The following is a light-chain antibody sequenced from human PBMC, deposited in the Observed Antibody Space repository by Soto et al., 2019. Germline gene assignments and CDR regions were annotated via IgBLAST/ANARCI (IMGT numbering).Light chain of an antibody. CDR3: HQYNNWPRT. Sequence: EIVMTQSPATLSVSPGERATLSCRASQSVSSNLGWYQQKPGQAPRLLIYGADTRATGIPARFSGSXXGTXXTLTISSLQSEDFAVYYCHQYNNWPRTFGQGTKVEIK. J-gene: IGKJ1*01. V-gene: IGKV3-15*01. CDR2: GAD. CDR1: QSVSSN.